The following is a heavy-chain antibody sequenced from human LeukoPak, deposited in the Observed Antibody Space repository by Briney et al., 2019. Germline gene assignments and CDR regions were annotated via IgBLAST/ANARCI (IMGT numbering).Heavy chain of an antibody. CDR1: GFTFSCYW. Sequence: TGGSLRLSCAASGFTFSCYWMHWVRQAPGKGLVWVSHINSDGSSTSYADSVKGRFTISRDNAKNTLYLQMNSLRAEDTAVYYCARASDFDYWGQGTLVTVSS. CDR3: ARASDFDY. V-gene: IGHV3-74*01. CDR2: INSDGSST. J-gene: IGHJ4*02.